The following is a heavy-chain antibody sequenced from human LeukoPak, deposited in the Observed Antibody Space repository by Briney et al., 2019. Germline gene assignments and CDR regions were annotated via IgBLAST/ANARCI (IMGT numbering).Heavy chain of an antibody. D-gene: IGHD6-13*01. J-gene: IGHJ5*02. CDR3: AQQRRYDSSNWCYSP. Sequence: SETLSLTCTVSGGSISIGSFYGAWIRQSPGKELQCIGSIHFSGSAYYNPSLRSRVTISVDTSRNQFSLKVRSVTAADSAVYYCAQQRRYDSSNWCYSPWGQGALVTVSS. V-gene: IGHV4-39*01. CDR2: IHFSGSA. CDR1: GGSISIGSFY.